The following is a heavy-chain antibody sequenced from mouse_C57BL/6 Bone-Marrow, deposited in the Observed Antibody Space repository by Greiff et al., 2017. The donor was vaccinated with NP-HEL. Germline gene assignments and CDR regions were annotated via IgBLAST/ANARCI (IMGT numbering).Heavy chain of an antibody. D-gene: IGHD2-12*01. CDR2: IDPSDSYT. V-gene: IGHV1-69*01. Sequence: QVQLQQPGAELVMPGASVKLSCKASGYTFTSYWMHWVKQRPGQGLEWIGDIDPSDSYTNYNQKFKGKSTLTVDKSSSTAYMQLSGLTSEDSAVYYWARVGGGRRRGCDYWGQGTTLTVAS. J-gene: IGHJ2*01. CDR1: GYTFTSYW. CDR3: ARVGGGRRRGCDY.